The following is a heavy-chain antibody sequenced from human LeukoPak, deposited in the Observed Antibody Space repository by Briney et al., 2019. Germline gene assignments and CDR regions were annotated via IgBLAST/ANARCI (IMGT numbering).Heavy chain of an antibody. CDR2: INHSGST. V-gene: IGHV4-34*01. J-gene: IGHJ3*02. Sequence: PSETLSLTCAVYGGSFSGYYWSWIRQPPGKGLEWIGEINHSGSTNYNPSLKSRVTISVDTSKNQSSLKLSSVTAADTAVYYCARPVVGAPAAFDIWGQGTMVTVSS. CDR3: ARPVVGAPAAFDI. CDR1: GGSFSGYY. D-gene: IGHD1-26*01.